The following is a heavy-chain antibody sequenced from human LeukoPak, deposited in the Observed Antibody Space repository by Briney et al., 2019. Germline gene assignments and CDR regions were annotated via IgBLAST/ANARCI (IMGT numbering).Heavy chain of an antibody. CDR2: INWNGGST. CDR1: AFTFDDYG. V-gene: IGHV3-20*04. Sequence: GGSLRLSCAASAFTFDDYGMSWVRQAPGKGLEWVSGINWNGGSTVYADSVKGRFTISRDNAKNSLYLQMNSLRAEDTALYYCARVYYDFWSGYFDYWGQGTLVTVSS. CDR3: ARVYYDFWSGYFDY. D-gene: IGHD3-3*01. J-gene: IGHJ4*02.